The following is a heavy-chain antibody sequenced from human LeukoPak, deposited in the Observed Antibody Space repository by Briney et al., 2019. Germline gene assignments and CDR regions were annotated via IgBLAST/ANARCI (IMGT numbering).Heavy chain of an antibody. J-gene: IGHJ4*02. D-gene: IGHD4-23*01. V-gene: IGHV4-39*07. Sequence: PSETLSLTCTVSGGSISSSSYYWGWIRQPPGKGLEWIGSIYYSGGTYYNPSLKSRVTISVDTSKNQFSLKLSSVTAADTAVYYCARVGAVVTVIDYWGQGTLVTVSS. CDR2: IYYSGGT. CDR3: ARVGAVVTVIDY. CDR1: GGSISSSSYY.